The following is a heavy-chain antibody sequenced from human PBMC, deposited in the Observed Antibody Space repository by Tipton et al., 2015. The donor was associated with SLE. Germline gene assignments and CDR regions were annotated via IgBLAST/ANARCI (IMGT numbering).Heavy chain of an antibody. D-gene: IGHD2-2*01. J-gene: IGHJ4*02. CDR3: ASQLLSNFDF. CDR1: GFTFSIYA. CDR2: ISYDGSNE. V-gene: IGHV3-30*04. Sequence: SLRLSCAASGFTFSIYAMHWVRQAPGKGLEWVAFISYDGSNEYYADSVKGRFTISRDNSKNTLYLQMNSLRAEDTAVYYCASQLLSNFDFWGQGTLVTVSS.